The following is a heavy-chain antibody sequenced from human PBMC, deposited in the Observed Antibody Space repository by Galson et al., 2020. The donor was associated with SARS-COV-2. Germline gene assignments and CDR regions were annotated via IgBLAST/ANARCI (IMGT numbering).Heavy chain of an antibody. CDR1: GYTFTSYG. Sequence: ASVKVSCKASGYTFTSYGISWVRQAPGHGLEWMGWINTSGYSVYTSSGDTEFAQRFQRRLTLTTDTSTSTTYMELASLRSDDTAVYYCARDGDFVPVPGAIPLVYYDGMDVWGQGTTVTVSS. D-gene: IGHD3-10*01. CDR2: INTSGYSVYTSSGDT. CDR3: ARDGDFVPVPGAIPLVYYDGMDV. V-gene: IGHV1-18*04. J-gene: IGHJ6*02.